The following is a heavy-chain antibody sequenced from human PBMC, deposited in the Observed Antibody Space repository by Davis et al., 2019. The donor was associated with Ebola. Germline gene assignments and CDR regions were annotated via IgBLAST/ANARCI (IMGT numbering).Heavy chain of an antibody. CDR3: TKDSSVGFDYFDY. CDR1: GFTFDDYA. Sequence: PGGSLRLSCTASGFTFDDYAMHWVRQAPGKGLEWVSGISWNSGSIGYADSVEGRFTISRDNARNSLYLQMNSLRVEDTAIYYCTKDSSVGFDYFDYWGQGTLVSVSS. J-gene: IGHJ4*02. V-gene: IGHV3-9*01. D-gene: IGHD6-6*01. CDR2: ISWNSGSI.